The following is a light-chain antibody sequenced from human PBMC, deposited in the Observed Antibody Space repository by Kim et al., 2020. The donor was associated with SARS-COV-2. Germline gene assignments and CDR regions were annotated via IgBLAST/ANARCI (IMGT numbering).Light chain of an antibody. V-gene: IGLV6-57*04. CDR3: QSYARILWV. CDR1: SGSIASNY. Sequence: LTQPHSVSESPGKTVTISCTRSSGSIASNYVQWYQQRPGSAPTSVIYEDNQRPSGVPDRFSGSIDSSSNSASLTISGLKTEDEADYYCQSYARILWV. J-gene: IGLJ3*02. CDR2: EDN.